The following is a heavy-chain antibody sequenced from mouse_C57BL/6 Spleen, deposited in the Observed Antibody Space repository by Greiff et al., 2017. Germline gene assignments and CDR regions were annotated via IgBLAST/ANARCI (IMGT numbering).Heavy chain of an antibody. Sequence: VQLQQSGAELVKPGASVKLSCTASGFNIKDYYMHWVKQRTEQGLEWIGRIDPEDGDTKYAPKFQGKATITADTSSNTAYLQLSSLTSEDTAVYYCAREVYSNYEGFAYWGQGTLVTVSA. V-gene: IGHV14-2*01. D-gene: IGHD2-5*01. CDR1: GFNIKDYY. J-gene: IGHJ3*01. CDR3: AREVYSNYEGFAY. CDR2: IDPEDGDT.